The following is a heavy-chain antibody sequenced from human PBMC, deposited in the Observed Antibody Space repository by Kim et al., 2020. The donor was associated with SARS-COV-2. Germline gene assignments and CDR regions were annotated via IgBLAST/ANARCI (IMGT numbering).Heavy chain of an antibody. Sequence: SETLSLTCTVSGGSISSSSYYWGWIRQPPGKGLEWIGSIYYSGSTYYNPSLKSRVTISVDTSKNQFSLKLSSVTAADTAVYYCARHAGFSYYGSGSLIPNWGQGTLVTVSS. CDR3: ARHAGFSYYGSGSLIPN. CDR1: GGSISSSSYY. J-gene: IGHJ4*02. CDR2: IYYSGST. D-gene: IGHD3-10*01. V-gene: IGHV4-39*01.